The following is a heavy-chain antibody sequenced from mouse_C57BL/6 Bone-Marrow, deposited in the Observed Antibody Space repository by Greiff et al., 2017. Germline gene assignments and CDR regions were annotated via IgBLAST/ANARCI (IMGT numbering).Heavy chain of an antibody. CDR3: ARQAYGSSSAWFAY. V-gene: IGHV5-6*01. CDR1: GFIFSSFG. CDR2: ISSGVIYT. Sequence: EVKLMESGGDLVKPGGSLNLSCAASGFIFSSFGMSGVRQTPDKRLEGVATISSGVIYTYYPDSVKGRFTISRDNAKNTLYLQMSSLKSEDTAMYYCARQAYGSSSAWFAYWGQGTLVTVSA. D-gene: IGHD1-1*01. J-gene: IGHJ3*01.